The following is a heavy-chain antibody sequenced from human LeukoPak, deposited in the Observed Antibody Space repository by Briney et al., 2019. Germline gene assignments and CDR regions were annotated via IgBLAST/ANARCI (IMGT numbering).Heavy chain of an antibody. Sequence: AGSLTLSCAASGFTFTSYSMSWIRQAPGKGLEWVSGISNSGSSTYYADSVKGRFTISRDNSKNTLYLQLRRLRAEGTAVYYCANTMVRGSYNMDVWGGGTTVTVSS. J-gene: IGHJ6*04. D-gene: IGHD3-10*01. V-gene: IGHV3-23*01. CDR1: GFTFTSYS. CDR2: ISNSGSST. CDR3: ANTMVRGSYNMDV.